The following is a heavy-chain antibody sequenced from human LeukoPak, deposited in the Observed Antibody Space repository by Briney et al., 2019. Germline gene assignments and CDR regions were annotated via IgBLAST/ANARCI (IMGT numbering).Heavy chain of an antibody. Sequence: SSETLSLTCTVSGYSITSDYYWGWIRQSPARGLEWLGSISHSGNTYYDPSFKSRVTISRDTSKNQFSLKLNSATAADTALYYCAGISTGSCFRHWGQGTVVTVSS. D-gene: IGHD4-17*01. J-gene: IGHJ1*01. V-gene: IGHV4-38-2*02. CDR2: ISHSGNT. CDR1: GYSITSDYY. CDR3: AGISTGSCFRH.